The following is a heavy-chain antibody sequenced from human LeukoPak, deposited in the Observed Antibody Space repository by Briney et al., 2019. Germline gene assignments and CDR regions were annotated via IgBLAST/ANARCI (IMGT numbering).Heavy chain of an antibody. CDR3: ASLFGYSSSWSQYYFDY. V-gene: IGHV3-53*01. CDR2: IYSGGST. D-gene: IGHD6-13*01. J-gene: IGHJ4*02. Sequence: GGSLRLSCAASGFTVSSNYMSWVRQAPGKGLEWVSVIYSGGSTYYADSVKGRFTISRDNSKNTLYLQMNSLRAEDTAVYYCASLFGYSSSWSQYYFDYWGQGTLVTVSS. CDR1: GFTVSSNY.